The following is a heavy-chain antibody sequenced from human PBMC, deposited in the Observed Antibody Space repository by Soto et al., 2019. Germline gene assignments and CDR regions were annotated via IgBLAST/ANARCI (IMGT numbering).Heavy chain of an antibody. CDR1: GFTFSDSA. D-gene: IGHD2-15*01. J-gene: IGHJ6*03. V-gene: IGHV3-73*01. CDR3: TGTLQVAPSYYMDV. Sequence: GGSLRLSCAASGFTFSDSAMHWVRQASGKGLEWVGRIRSKANSYATAYAASVKGRFTISRDDSMNTAYLQMNSLKTEDTAVYYCTGTLQVAPSYYMDVWGTGTMVTVSS. CDR2: IRSKANSYAT.